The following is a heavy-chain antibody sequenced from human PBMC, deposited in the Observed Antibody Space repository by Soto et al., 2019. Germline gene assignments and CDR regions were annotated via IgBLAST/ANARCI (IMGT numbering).Heavy chain of an antibody. J-gene: IGHJ4*02. CDR1: GYTFTSYA. V-gene: IGHV1-3*01. CDR3: ALPNCTNGVCSVFDY. D-gene: IGHD2-8*01. Sequence: ASVKVSCKASGYTFTSYAMHWVRQAPGQRLEWMGWINAGNGNTKYSQKFQGRVTITRDTSASTAYMELSSLRPEDTAVYYCALPNCTNGVCSVFDYWGQGTLVTVSS. CDR2: INAGNGNT.